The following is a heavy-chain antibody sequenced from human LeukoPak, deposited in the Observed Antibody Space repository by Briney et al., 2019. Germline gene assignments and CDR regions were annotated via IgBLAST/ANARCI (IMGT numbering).Heavy chain of an antibody. CDR1: GFTFSSYG. CDR3: ARDEPYCGGDCFPLVGATPFDY. V-gene: IGHV3-21*01. D-gene: IGHD2-21*02. Sequence: GRSLRPSCAASGFTFSSYGMHWVRQAPGKGLEWVSSISSSSSYIYYADSVKGRFTISRDNAKNSLYLQMNSLRAEDTAVYYCARDEPYCGGDCFPLVGATPFDYWGQGTLVTVSS. J-gene: IGHJ4*02. CDR2: ISSSSSYI.